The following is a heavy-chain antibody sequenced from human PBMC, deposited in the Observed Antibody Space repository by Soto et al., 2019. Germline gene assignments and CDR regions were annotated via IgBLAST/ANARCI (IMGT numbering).Heavy chain of an antibody. J-gene: IGHJ3*02. CDR1: GFTFSSYA. V-gene: IGHV3-23*01. CDR3: ANDPPGGYGLVEAFEI. D-gene: IGHD5-12*01. Sequence: EVQLLESGGGLVQPGGSLRLSCAASGFTFSSYAMSWVCQAPGKGLEWVSTISGSGGSTYYADSVKGRFTISSDNSMNTLYLQMNSLRAEDTAVYYCANDPPGGYGLVEAFEIWCQGTMVTVSS. CDR2: ISGSGGST.